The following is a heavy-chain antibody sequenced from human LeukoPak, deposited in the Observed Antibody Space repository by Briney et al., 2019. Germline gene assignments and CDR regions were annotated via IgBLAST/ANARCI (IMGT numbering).Heavy chain of an antibody. D-gene: IGHD6-13*01. Sequence: PSETLSLTCAVYGGSFSGYYWSWIRQPPGKGLEWIGEINHSGSTNYNPSLKSRVTISVDTSKNQFSLKLSSVTAADTAVYYCARGWAFGSSWYVNYYYYMGVWGKGTTVTVSS. CDR2: INHSGST. CDR3: ARGWAFGSSWYVNYYYYMGV. V-gene: IGHV4-34*01. J-gene: IGHJ6*03. CDR1: GGSFSGYY.